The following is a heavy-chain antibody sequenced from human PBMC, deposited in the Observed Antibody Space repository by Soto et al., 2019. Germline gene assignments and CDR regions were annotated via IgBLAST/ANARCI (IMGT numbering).Heavy chain of an antibody. CDR1: GYSISNGDY. CDR3: ARNISTYFDS. CDR2: VYYSGST. Sequence: PSETLSLTCAVSGYSISNGDYCGWIRQAPGKGLEWIGSVYYSGSTHYEPSLRGRIAISVDTLKNQFSLRLTSVTAADTAMYFCARNISTYFDSWGQGIPVTVSS. D-gene: IGHD3-9*01. J-gene: IGHJ4*02. V-gene: IGHV4-38-2*01.